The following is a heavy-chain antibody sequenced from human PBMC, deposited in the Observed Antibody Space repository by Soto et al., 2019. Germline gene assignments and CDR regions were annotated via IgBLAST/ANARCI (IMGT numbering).Heavy chain of an antibody. D-gene: IGHD3-10*01. J-gene: IGHJ5*02. CDR2: IYYDGTA. CDR1: YGNISPND. CDR3: GRLAKYYHGLGP. Sequence: SVTLSHTNTVAYGNISPNDGRCIRKPQGKGREWVGYIYYDGTARHNPSLKSRVTISLETSRSQFSLRLSSVSAADTAVYSCGRLAKYYHGLGPWGPGTLVPVFS. V-gene: IGHV4-59*08.